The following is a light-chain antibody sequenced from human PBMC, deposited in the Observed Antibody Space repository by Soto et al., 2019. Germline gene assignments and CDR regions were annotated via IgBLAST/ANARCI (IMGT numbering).Light chain of an antibody. CDR2: DAS. CDR1: QGISSA. Sequence: AIQLTQSPSSLSASVGERATITCRASQGISSALAWYQQKPGKAPKLLIYDASSLESGIPSRFSGSGSGTDFTLTISSLQPEDFAPYYCQQFNSYPLTFGGGTKVEIK. V-gene: IGKV1-13*02. CDR3: QQFNSYPLT. J-gene: IGKJ4*01.